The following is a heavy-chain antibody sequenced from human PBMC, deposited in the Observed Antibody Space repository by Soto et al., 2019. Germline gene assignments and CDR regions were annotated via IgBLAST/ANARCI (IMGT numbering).Heavy chain of an antibody. J-gene: IGHJ4*02. CDR1: GFTFSNAW. D-gene: IGHD3-3*01. CDR2: IRSNADGGTA. Sequence: EVQLVESGGGLVKPGGSLRLSCAASGFTFSNAWMNWVRQAPGKGLEWVGRIRSNADGGTADYAAHVKGRFTFSRDDSQNTLFLQMNSLKTEDTAVYFCTTSISGLVTGHWGQGTLVTVSS. CDR3: TTSISGLVTGH. V-gene: IGHV3-15*07.